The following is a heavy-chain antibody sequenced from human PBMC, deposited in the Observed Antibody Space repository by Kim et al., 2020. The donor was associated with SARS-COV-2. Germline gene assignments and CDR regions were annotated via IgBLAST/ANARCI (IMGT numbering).Heavy chain of an antibody. CDR3: TTDCLTRSYYYGSGRETVCDY. CDR2: IKSKTDGGTT. V-gene: IGHV3-15*01. D-gene: IGHD3-10*01. Sequence: GGSLRLSCAASGFTFSNAWMSWVRQAPGKGLEWVGRIKSKTDGGTTDYAAPVKGRFTISRDDSKNTLYLQMNSLKTEDTAVYYCTTDCLTRSYYYGSGRETVCDYWGQGTLVTVSS. CDR1: GFTFSNAW. J-gene: IGHJ4*02.